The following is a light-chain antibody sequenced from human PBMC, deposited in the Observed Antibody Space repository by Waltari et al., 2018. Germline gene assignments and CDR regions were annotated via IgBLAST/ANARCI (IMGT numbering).Light chain of an antibody. CDR1: RSNTGSNT. CDR2: SNN. V-gene: IGLV1-44*01. CDR3: AAWDDSLNGRV. Sequence: QSVLTQPPSASGPPGQRVTISCSGTRSNTGSNTVTWYQQLPGTAPKLLIYSNNQRPSGVPDRFSGSKSGTSASLAISGLQSEDEADYYCAAWDDSLNGRVFGGGTKLTVL. J-gene: IGLJ3*02.